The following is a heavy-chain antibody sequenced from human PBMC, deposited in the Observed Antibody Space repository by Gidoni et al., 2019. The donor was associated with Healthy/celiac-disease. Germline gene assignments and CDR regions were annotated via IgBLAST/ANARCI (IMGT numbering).Heavy chain of an antibody. CDR2: ISSSSSYI. V-gene: IGHV3-21*01. D-gene: IGHD2-15*01. Sequence: EVQLVASGGGLVKPGGSLRLSCAASGFTFSSYSMNWVRQAPGKGLEWVSSISSSSSYIYYADSVKGRFTISRDNAKNSLYLQMNSLRAEDTAVYYCARDGRCSGGSCYSGAFDYWGQGTLVTVSS. CDR3: ARDGRCSGGSCYSGAFDY. CDR1: GFTFSSYS. J-gene: IGHJ4*02.